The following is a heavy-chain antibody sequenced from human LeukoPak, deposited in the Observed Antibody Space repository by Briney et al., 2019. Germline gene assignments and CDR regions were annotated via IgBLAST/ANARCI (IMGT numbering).Heavy chain of an antibody. Sequence: GGSLRLSCAASGFTFSSYAMSWVRQAPGKGLEWVSAISGSGGSTYYADSVKGRFTISRDNSKNTLYLQMNGLRAEDTAVYYCAKLRAHTAMVAYFDYWGQGTLVTVSS. CDR2: ISGSGGST. V-gene: IGHV3-23*01. D-gene: IGHD5-18*01. CDR1: GFTFSSYA. CDR3: AKLRAHTAMVAYFDY. J-gene: IGHJ4*02.